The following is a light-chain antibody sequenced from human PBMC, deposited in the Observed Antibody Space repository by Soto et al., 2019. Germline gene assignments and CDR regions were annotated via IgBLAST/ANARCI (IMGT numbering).Light chain of an antibody. CDR1: SSDVGDNNY. V-gene: IGLV2-14*01. CDR2: DVT. J-gene: IGLJ1*01. CDR3: SSYTSSSTLYV. Sequence: QSALTQPASVSGSPGQSITISCTGTSSDVGDNNYVSWYQQHPGKAPKLMIYDVTHRPSGISYRFSGSKSGNTASLTISGLQAEDEADYYCSSYTSSSTLYVFGTGTKLTVL.